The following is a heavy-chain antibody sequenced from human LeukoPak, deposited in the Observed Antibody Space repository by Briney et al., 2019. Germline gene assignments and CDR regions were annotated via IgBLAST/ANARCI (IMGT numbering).Heavy chain of an antibody. D-gene: IGHD3-9*01. CDR3: ARAFYDFLTGYPAYFDY. CDR1: GFTFSSYW. Sequence: GGSLRLSCAASGFTFSSYWMSWVRQAPGKGLEWVSYISSSGSTIYYADSVKGRFTISRDNAKNSLYLQMNSLRAEDTAVYYCARAFYDFLTGYPAYFDYWGQGTLVTVSS. CDR2: ISSSGSTI. J-gene: IGHJ4*02. V-gene: IGHV3-48*04.